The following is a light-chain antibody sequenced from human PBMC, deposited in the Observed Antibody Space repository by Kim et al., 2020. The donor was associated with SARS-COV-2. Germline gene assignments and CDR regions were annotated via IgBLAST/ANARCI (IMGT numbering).Light chain of an antibody. Sequence: PGQPARITCSGDKLGDKYACWYQQKPGQSPVLVIYQDSKRPSGIPDRFSGSNSGNTATLTISGTQAMDEADYYCQAWDSSTLYVFGTGTKLTVL. CDR3: QAWDSSTLYV. V-gene: IGLV3-1*01. J-gene: IGLJ1*01. CDR1: KLGDKY. CDR2: QDS.